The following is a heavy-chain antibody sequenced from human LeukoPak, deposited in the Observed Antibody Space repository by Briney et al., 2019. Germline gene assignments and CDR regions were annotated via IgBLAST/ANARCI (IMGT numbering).Heavy chain of an antibody. CDR3: AKAWSTWYFDY. CDR1: GFTFSTYG. Sequence: GGSLRLSCAASGFTFSTYGMSWVRQAPGKGLEWVSGIIGGVGTTYYADSVKGQFTSSRDNSKNTLFLQMNSLRAEDTAVYYCAKAWSTWYFDYWGQGTLVTVSS. D-gene: IGHD1-26*01. J-gene: IGHJ4*02. V-gene: IGHV3-23*01. CDR2: IIGGVGTT.